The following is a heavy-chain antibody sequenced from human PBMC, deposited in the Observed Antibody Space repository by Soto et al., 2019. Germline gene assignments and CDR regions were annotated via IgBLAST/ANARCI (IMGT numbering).Heavy chain of an antibody. CDR3: ARDYYDSSGSHDRYFQH. Sequence: PGGSLRLSCAASGFTFNNYAMNWVRQAPGKGLEWVSYTSGSGSTTYYADSVKGRFTISRDNAKNSLYLQMNSLRDEDTAVYYCARDYYDSSGSHDRYFQHWGQGTLVTVSS. CDR1: GFTFNNYA. D-gene: IGHD3-22*01. V-gene: IGHV3-48*02. J-gene: IGHJ1*01. CDR2: TSGSGSTT.